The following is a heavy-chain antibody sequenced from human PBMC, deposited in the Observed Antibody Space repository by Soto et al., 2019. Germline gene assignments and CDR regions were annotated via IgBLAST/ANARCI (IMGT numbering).Heavy chain of an antibody. D-gene: IGHD2-21*02. CDR1: GASIRSTDYY. J-gene: IGHJ5*02. V-gene: IGHV4-30-4*01. Sequence: SETLSLTCTVSGASIRSTDYYWSWIRQAPGKGLEWIGYVYYTGSTYYNPSLMGRLTISVDTSKNQFSLKLTSVTAAETAVYYCVRTARQGAVAPHWFDRWGQGTQVTVSS. CDR3: VRTARQGAVAPHWFDR. CDR2: VYYTGST.